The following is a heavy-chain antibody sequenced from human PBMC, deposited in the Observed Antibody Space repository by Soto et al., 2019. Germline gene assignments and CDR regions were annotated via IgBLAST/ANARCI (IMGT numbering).Heavy chain of an antibody. D-gene: IGHD2-21*02. CDR1: GASIRSTDYY. J-gene: IGHJ5*02. V-gene: IGHV4-30-4*01. Sequence: SETLSLTCTVSGASIRSTDYYWSWIRQAPGKGLEWIGYVYYTGSTYYNPSLMGRLTISVDTSKNQFSLKLTSVTAAETAVYYCVRTARQGAVAPHWFDRWGQGTQVTVSS. CDR3: VRTARQGAVAPHWFDR. CDR2: VYYTGST.